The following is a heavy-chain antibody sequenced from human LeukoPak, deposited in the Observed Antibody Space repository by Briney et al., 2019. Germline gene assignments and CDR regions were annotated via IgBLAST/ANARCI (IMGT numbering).Heavy chain of an antibody. D-gene: IGHD3-10*01. Sequence: SGTLSLTCAVSGGSISSSNWWSWVRQPPGKGLEWIGEIYHSGSTNYNPSLKSRVTISVDKSKNQFSLKLSSVTAADTAVYYCARVVMVRGVYYGMDVWGQGTTVTVSS. CDR1: GGSISSSNW. V-gene: IGHV4-4*02. CDR2: IYHSGST. J-gene: IGHJ6*02. CDR3: ARVVMVRGVYYGMDV.